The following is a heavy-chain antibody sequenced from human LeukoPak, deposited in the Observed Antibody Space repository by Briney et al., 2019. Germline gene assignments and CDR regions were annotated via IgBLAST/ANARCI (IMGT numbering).Heavy chain of an antibody. CDR2: IKQDGSEK. V-gene: IGHV3-7*01. J-gene: IGHJ5*02. CDR3: ARDSRIEYNWFDP. Sequence: GVSLRLSCAASGFTFSSYWMSWVRQAPGKGLEWVANIKQDGSEKYYVDSVKGRFTISRDNAKNSLYLQMNSLRAEDTAVYYCARDSRIEYNWFDPWGQGTLVTVSS. CDR1: GFTFSSYW. D-gene: IGHD3-16*02.